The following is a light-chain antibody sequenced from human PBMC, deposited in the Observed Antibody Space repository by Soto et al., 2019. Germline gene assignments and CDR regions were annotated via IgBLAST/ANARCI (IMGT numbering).Light chain of an antibody. CDR3: QQYKNWPPLT. CDR1: QSVSSN. CDR2: GAF. J-gene: IGKJ4*01. V-gene: IGKV3-15*01. Sequence: EIVMTQSPATLSVSPGERATLSCRASQSVSSNLAWYQQKPGQAPRLLIYGAFTRATGIPARFSGSGSGTEFTLTISSLQSEDFAIYYCQQYKNWPPLTFGGGPRWRSN.